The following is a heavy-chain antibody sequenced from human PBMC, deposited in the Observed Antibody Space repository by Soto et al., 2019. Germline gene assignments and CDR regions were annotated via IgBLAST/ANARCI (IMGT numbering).Heavy chain of an antibody. Sequence: GESLKISCEVSGYIFSNFWIGWVRQVPGEGLEWMAIVFPGNSDTIYSPSFRGQVTISADTSISTAYLYWNSLQASDTAIYYCARHNVYAMDVWGQGTTVTVS. V-gene: IGHV5-51*01. CDR3: ARHNVYAMDV. CDR2: VFPGNSDT. CDR1: GYIFSNFW. J-gene: IGHJ6*02.